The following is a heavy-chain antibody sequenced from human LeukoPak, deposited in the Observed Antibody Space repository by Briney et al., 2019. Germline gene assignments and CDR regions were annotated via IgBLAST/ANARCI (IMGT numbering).Heavy chain of an antibody. CDR3: ATSLTGTPTSYYYYYMDV. V-gene: IGHV3-33*01. CDR1: GFTFSSYG. CDR2: IWYDGSNK. D-gene: IGHD1-7*01. Sequence: GSLRLSCAASGFTFSSYGMHWVRQAPGKGLEWVAVIWYDGSNKYYADSVKGRFTISRDNSKNTLYLQMNSLRAEDTAVYYCATSLTGTPTSYYYYYMDVWGKGTTVTVSS. J-gene: IGHJ6*03.